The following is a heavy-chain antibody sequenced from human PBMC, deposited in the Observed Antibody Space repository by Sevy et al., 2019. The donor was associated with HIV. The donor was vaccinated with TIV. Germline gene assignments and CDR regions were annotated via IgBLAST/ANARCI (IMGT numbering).Heavy chain of an antibody. Sequence: SETLSLTCAVSGYSISSGYYWGWIRQPPGKGLEWIGNIYHSGRTYNNPSLKSRVTMPVDTSKNQFSLKLSSVTAADTAVYYCARGDYYVTSGYTYYFDYWGQGTLVTVSS. CDR1: GYSISSGYY. D-gene: IGHD3-22*01. V-gene: IGHV4-38-2*01. J-gene: IGHJ4*02. CDR3: ARGDYYVTSGYTYYFDY. CDR2: IYHSGRT.